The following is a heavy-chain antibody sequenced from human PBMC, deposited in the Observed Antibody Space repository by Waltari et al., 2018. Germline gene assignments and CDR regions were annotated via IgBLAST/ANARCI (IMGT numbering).Heavy chain of an antibody. V-gene: IGHV4-34*01. CDR2: INHSGST. CDR1: GGSFSGYY. Sequence: QVQLQQWGAGLLKPSETLSLTCAVYGGSFSGYYWSWIRQPPGKGLEWIGEINHSGSTNYNPSLKSRVTISVDTSKNQFSLKLSSVTAADTAVYYCVRGRIAARRGGYFDYWGQGTLVTVSS. CDR3: VRGRIAARRGGYFDY. J-gene: IGHJ4*02. D-gene: IGHD6-6*01.